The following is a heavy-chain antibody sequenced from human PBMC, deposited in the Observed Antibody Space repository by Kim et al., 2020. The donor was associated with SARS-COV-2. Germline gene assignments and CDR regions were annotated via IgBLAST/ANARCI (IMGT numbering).Heavy chain of an antibody. V-gene: IGHV3-15*01. CDR3: TTDMVTP. J-gene: IGHJ4*02. CDR2: EGGTA. D-gene: IGHD5-18*01. Sequence: EGGTADYAAPVKGSFTISRDDSKSTLYLQMNSLKTENAAVYYCTTDMVTPWGQGTLVTVSS.